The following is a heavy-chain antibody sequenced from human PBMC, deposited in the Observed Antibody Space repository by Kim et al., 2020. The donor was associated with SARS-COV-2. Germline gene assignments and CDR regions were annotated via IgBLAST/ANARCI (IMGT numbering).Heavy chain of an antibody. CDR1: GGSFSGYY. Sequence: SETLSLTCAVYGGSFSGYYWSWIRQPPGKGLEWIGEINHSGSTNYNASLKSRVTISVDTSKNQFSLKLSSVTAADTAVYYCARDRRYCSSTSCYRIDPWGQGTLVTVSS. CDR2: INHSGST. J-gene: IGHJ5*02. CDR3: ARDRRYCSSTSCYRIDP. V-gene: IGHV4-34*01. D-gene: IGHD2-2*01.